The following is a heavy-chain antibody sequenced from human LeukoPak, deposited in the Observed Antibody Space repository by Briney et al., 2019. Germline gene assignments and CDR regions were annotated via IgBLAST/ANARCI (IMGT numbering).Heavy chain of an antibody. CDR3: ARDYHYYDSSGYFI. D-gene: IGHD3-22*01. V-gene: IGHV3-30-3*01. CDR1: GFTFSSYA. CDR2: ISYDGSNK. J-gene: IGHJ4*02. Sequence: GRALRLSCAASGFTFSSYAMHGVRQAPGKGLEWVAVISYDGSNKYYADSVKGRFTISRDNSKNTLYLQMNSLRAEDTAGYYCARDYHYYDSSGYFIWGQGTLVTVSS.